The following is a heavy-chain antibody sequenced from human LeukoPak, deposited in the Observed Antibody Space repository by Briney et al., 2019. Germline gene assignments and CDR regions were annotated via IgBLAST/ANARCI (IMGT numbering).Heavy chain of an antibody. CDR1: GFTVSSNY. CDR3: AKDRLVITTTFLY. CDR2: IYSGGST. J-gene: IGHJ4*02. V-gene: IGHV3-53*01. Sequence: GGSLRLSCAASGFTVSSNYMSWVRQAPGKGLEWVSVIYSGGSTYYADSAKGRFTISRDNSKNTLYLQMNSLRAEDTAVYYCAKDRLVITTTFLYWGQGTLVTVSS. D-gene: IGHD3-22*01.